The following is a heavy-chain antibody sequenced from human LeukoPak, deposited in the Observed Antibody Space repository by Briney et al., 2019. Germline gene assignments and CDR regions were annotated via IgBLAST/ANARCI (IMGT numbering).Heavy chain of an antibody. CDR2: IHDSGST. CDR1: GGSINNYY. J-gene: IGHJ4*02. D-gene: IGHD5-24*01. V-gene: IGHV4-59*08. CDR3: VRLDAAAGRYLQFYY. Sequence: SETLSLTCTVSGGSINNYYWSWIRQSPEKGLEWIGYIHDSGSTNYNPSLKSRVTISVDTSKNQFSLKLSSLTAADTAVYYCVRLDAAAGRYLQFYYWGQGTLVTVSS.